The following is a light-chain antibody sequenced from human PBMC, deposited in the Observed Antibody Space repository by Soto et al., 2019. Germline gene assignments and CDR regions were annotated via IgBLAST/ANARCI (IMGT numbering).Light chain of an antibody. J-gene: IGLJ1*01. CDR1: SSDVGGYNY. V-gene: IGLV2-14*01. CDR2: EVS. Sequence: QSALTQPPSASGSPGQSVTISCTGTSSDVGGYNYVSWYQQHPGKAPKLMIYEVSKRPSGVSNRFSGSKSGNTASLTISGLQAEDEADYYCDSYTSSRAYVFGIGTKRTVL. CDR3: DSYTSSRAYV.